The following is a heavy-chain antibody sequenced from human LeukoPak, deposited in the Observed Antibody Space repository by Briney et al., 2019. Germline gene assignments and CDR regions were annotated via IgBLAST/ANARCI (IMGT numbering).Heavy chain of an antibody. D-gene: IGHD3-22*01. CDR3: ASASPDSSGHYYFDY. V-gene: IGHV3-72*01. CDR1: GFTFSDYY. CDR2: IRNKAKTYTT. Sequence: GGSLRLSCAVSGFTFSDYYMDWVRQAPGKGLEWVGRIRNKAKTYTTEHAASVRGRFTISRDDSKNSLYLQMNSLKTEDTAVYYCASASPDSSGHYYFDYWGQGTLVTVSS. J-gene: IGHJ4*02.